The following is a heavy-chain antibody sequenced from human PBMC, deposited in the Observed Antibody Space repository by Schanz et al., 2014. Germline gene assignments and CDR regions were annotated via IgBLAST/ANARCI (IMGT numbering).Heavy chain of an antibody. CDR2: ISGGGGSA. V-gene: IGHV3-23*04. D-gene: IGHD3-22*01. Sequence: EVQLVESGGELVQPGGSLRLSCAASGFTFSSYDMNWVRLVPGKGLECVSGISGGGGSAYYADSVKGRFTISRDNSKNTLYLQMSSLRAEDTAVYYCAKVWGSDYFYPFDYWGQGTLVTVSS. CDR1: GFTFSSYD. J-gene: IGHJ4*02. CDR3: AKVWGSDYFYPFDY.